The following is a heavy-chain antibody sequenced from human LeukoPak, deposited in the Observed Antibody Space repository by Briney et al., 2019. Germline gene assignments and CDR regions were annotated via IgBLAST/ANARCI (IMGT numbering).Heavy chain of an antibody. J-gene: IGHJ3*02. V-gene: IGHV3-20*04. CDR3: ARSGYDSSPGGI. CDR1: GFTFDDYG. CDR2: INWNGGST. D-gene: IGHD3-22*01. Sequence: GSLRLSCAASGFTFDDYGMSWVRQAPGKGLEWVSGINWNGGSTGYADSVKGRFTISRDNAKNSLYLQMNSLRAEDTALYYCARSGYDSSPGGIWGQGTMVTVSS.